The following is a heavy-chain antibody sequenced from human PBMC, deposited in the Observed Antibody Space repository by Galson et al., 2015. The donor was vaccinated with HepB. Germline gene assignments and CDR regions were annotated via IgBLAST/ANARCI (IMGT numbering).Heavy chain of an antibody. CDR3: TKHTLLSSSPNHFSY. Sequence: SLRLSCAASGFTFSSCGMSWVRQAPGQGLEWVSAISASGGSTSYADSVKGRFTISRDNSKNTLYLQMNILRAEDTALYFCTKHTLLSSSPNHFSYWGQGTLVTVSS. V-gene: IGHV3-23*01. J-gene: IGHJ4*02. D-gene: IGHD1-14*01. CDR2: ISASGGST. CDR1: GFTFSSCG.